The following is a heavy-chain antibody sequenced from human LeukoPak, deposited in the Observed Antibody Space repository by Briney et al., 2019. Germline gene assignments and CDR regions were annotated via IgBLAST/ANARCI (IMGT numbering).Heavy chain of an antibody. D-gene: IGHD1-1*01. Sequence: PSQTPSLTWTVSGPSTGWYSGSWIRQPPGKGLDWIGYIFYRGNTNYNPSLKSRVTISLDTSKTQFCLKLSYVTGADTAVYYCARLDTPRTGTDYWGEGCLVTVSS. J-gene: IGHJ4*02. CDR3: ARLDTPRTGTDY. V-gene: IGHV4-59*08. CDR2: IFYRGNT. CDR1: GPSTGWYS.